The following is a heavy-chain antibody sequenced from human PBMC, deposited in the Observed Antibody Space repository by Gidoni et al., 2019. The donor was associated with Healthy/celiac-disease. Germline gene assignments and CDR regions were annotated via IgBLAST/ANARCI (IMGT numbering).Heavy chain of an antibody. V-gene: IGHV3-30*03. CDR3: ARDLQGATTT. CDR1: GFTFSSYG. CDR2: ISYDGSNK. D-gene: IGHD1-26*01. Sequence: QVQLVESGGGVVPPGRSLRLSCAASGFTFSSYGMHWVRQAPGKGLAWVAVISYDGSNKYYADSVKGRFTISRDNSKNTLYLQMNSLRAEGTAVYYCARDLQGATTTWGQGTLVTVSS. J-gene: IGHJ5*02.